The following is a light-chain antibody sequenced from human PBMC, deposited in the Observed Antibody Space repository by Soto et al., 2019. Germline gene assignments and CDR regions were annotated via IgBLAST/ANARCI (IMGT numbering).Light chain of an antibody. CDR1: SSDGGGYNY. J-gene: IGLJ1*01. Sequence: QSALTQPPSASGSPGQSVTISCTGTSSDGGGYNYVSWYQQHPGKAPKLMIYEVSKRPSGVPDRFSGSRSGNTASLTVSGLQAEDEADYYCSSYAGYNNYVFGAGTKLTVL. CDR2: EVS. CDR3: SSYAGYNNYV. V-gene: IGLV2-8*01.